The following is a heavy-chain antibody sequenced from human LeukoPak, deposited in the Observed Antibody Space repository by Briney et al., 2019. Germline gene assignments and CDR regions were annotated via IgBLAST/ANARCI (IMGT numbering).Heavy chain of an antibody. V-gene: IGHV7-4-1*02. CDR2: INTNTGHP. CDR1: GYTLTELS. Sequence: GASVKVSCKVSGYTLTELSMHWVRQAPGQGLEWMGWINTNTGHPTYAQGFTGRFVFSLGTSVSTAYLQISSLKAEDTAVYYCARIWDSNGYLFYFDSWGQGTLVTVSS. CDR3: ARIWDSNGYLFYFDS. D-gene: IGHD3-22*01. J-gene: IGHJ4*02.